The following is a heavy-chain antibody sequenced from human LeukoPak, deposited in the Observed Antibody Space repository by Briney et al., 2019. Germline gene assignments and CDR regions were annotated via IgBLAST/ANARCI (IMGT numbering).Heavy chain of an antibody. CDR1: GFTFSSYA. CDR2: ISGSCGST. CDR3: AKDFNPGLAVVVAATWHY. V-gene: IGHV3-23*01. D-gene: IGHD2-15*01. Sequence: GGSLRLSCAASGFTFSSYAMSWVRQAPGKGLDWVSGISGSCGSTYYADSVKGRFTISRDNSKNTLYLQMNSLRAEDTAVYYCAKDFNPGLAVVVAATWHYWGQGTLVTVSS. J-gene: IGHJ4*02.